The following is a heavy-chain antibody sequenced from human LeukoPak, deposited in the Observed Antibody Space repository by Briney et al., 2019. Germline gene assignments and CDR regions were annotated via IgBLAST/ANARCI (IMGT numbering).Heavy chain of an antibody. V-gene: IGHV4-34*01. CDR2: INHSGST. CDR1: GGSFSGYY. J-gene: IGHJ4*02. D-gene: IGHD4-17*01. CDR3: ARHSGMTTATAYLDY. Sequence: SETLSLTCAVYGGSFSGYYWSWIRQPPGKGLEWIGEINHSGSTNYNPSLKSRVTISVDTSKNQFSLKLSSVIAADTAIFYCARHSGMTTATAYLDYWGQGILVTVSS.